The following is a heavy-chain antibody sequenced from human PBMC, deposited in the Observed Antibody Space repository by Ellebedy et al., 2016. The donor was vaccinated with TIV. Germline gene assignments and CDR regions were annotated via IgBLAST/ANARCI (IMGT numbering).Heavy chain of an antibody. D-gene: IGHD2/OR15-2a*01. V-gene: IGHV4-4*08. CDR3: TRSSLYRYFGL. CDR1: GDTINGLY. CDR2: VHGYGDT. Sequence: SETLSLTXTVSGDTINGLYWSWIRQSPEKGLEWLGFVHGYGDTKYNPSLQNRVTISLDPSKNQFSLKLKSVTAADTAMYYCTRSSLYRYFGLWGRGTLVTVSS. J-gene: IGHJ2*01.